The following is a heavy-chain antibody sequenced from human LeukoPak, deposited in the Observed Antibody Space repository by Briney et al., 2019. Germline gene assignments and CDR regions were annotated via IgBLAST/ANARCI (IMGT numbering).Heavy chain of an antibody. CDR1: GFSFSSYS. V-gene: IGHV3-21*01. Sequence: GGSLRLSCSASGFSFSSYSMNWVRQAPGKGLEWVSSISSSSNYIYYADSVKGRFTISRDNAKNSLSLQMNSLRAEDTAVYYCARAKMFYYEGGTYYHAFDIWGQGTMVIVSS. CDR3: ARAKMFYYEGGTYYHAFDI. D-gene: IGHD3-22*01. CDR2: ISSSSNYI. J-gene: IGHJ3*02.